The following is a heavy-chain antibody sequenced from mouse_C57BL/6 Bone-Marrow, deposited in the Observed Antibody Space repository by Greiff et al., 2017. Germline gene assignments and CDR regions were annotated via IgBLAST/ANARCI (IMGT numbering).Heavy chain of an antibody. D-gene: IGHD4-1*01. CDR3: ARRDWYWYFDV. Sequence: EVQLVESGGGLVQPGGSLKLSCAASGFTFSDYGMAWVRQAPRKGPEWVAFISNLAYSIYYADTVTGRFTRSRKNAKNTLYLEMSSLRSEDTAMYYCARRDWYWYFDVWGTGTTVTVSS. V-gene: IGHV5-15*01. J-gene: IGHJ1*03. CDR1: GFTFSDYG. CDR2: ISNLAYSI.